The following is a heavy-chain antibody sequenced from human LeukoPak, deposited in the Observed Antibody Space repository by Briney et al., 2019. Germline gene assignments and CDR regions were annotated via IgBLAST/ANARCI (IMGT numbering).Heavy chain of an antibody. Sequence: GASVKVSCKASGYTFTSYGISWVRQAPGQGLEWMGWISAYNGNTNYAQKLQGRVTMTTDTSTSTAYMELKSLRSDDTAVYYCARDRFLEEMATIPFDYWGQGTLVTVSS. J-gene: IGHJ4*02. CDR1: GYTFTSYG. D-gene: IGHD5-24*01. V-gene: IGHV1-18*01. CDR2: ISAYNGNT. CDR3: ARDRFLEEMATIPFDY.